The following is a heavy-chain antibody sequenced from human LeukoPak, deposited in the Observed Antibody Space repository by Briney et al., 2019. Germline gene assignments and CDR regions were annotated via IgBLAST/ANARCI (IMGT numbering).Heavy chain of an antibody. Sequence: PSETLSLTCTVSGGSISSYYWSWIRQPPGKGLEWIGSIYHSGSTYYNPSLKSRVTISVDTSKNQFSLKLSSVTAADTAVYYCAREAREDSSSSSYYYYYMDVWGKGTTVTVSS. CDR3: AREAREDSSSSSYYYYYMDV. J-gene: IGHJ6*03. CDR2: IYHSGST. CDR1: GGSISSYY. D-gene: IGHD6-6*01. V-gene: IGHV4-59*12.